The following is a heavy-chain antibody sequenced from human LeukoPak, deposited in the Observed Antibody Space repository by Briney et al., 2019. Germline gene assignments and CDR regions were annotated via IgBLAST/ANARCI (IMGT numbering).Heavy chain of an antibody. Sequence: SETLSLTCAVYGGSFSGYYWSWIRQPPGKGLEWIGEINHSGSTNYNPSLKSRVTISVDTSKNQFSLKLTSVTPADTAVYYCARAADSDSWYRDYWGQGTLVTVSS. J-gene: IGHJ4*02. V-gene: IGHV4-34*01. CDR1: GGSFSGYY. CDR3: ARAADSDSWYRDY. CDR2: INHSGST. D-gene: IGHD6-13*01.